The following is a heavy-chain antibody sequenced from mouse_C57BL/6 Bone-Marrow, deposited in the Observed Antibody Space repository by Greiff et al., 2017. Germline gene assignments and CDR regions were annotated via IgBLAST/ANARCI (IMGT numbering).Heavy chain of an antibody. CDR2: IYPRSGNT. CDR3: ARRRTAQAHYYAMDY. J-gene: IGHJ4*01. V-gene: IGHV1-81*01. Sequence: VQLQQSGAELARPGASVKLSCKASGYTFTSYGISWVKQRTGQGLEWIGEIYPRSGNTYYNEKFKGKATLTADKSSSTAYMELRSLTSEDSAVXFCARRRTAQAHYYAMDYWGQGTSGNVSS. D-gene: IGHD3-2*02. CDR1: GYTFTSYG.